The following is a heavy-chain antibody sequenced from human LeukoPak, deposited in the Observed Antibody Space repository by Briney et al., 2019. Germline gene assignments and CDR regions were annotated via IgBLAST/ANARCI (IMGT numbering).Heavy chain of an antibody. CDR2: ISTYNGNT. D-gene: IGHD3-3*01. CDR1: GYTFNSYD. V-gene: IGHV1-18*01. CDR3: ARVLRYDFWSAYYFDY. Sequence: ASVKVSCKASGYTFNSYDISWVRQAPGQGLEWMAWISTYNGNTNYALKVQGRATMTTDTSTSTAYMELRSLRSDDTAVYYCARVLRYDFWSAYYFDYWGQGTLVSVSS. J-gene: IGHJ4*02.